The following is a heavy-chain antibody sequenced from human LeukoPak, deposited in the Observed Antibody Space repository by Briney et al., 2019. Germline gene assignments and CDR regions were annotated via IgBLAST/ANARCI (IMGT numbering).Heavy chain of an antibody. V-gene: IGHV4-30-4*01. J-gene: IGHJ5*02. Sequence: PSQTLSLTCTVSGASIRSGDYYWSWIRQPPGKGLEWIGYIYDSGSTYYNPSLKSRITISVDTSENRFSLKLSSVTAADTAVYYCARGGSSRIAARPINWFDPWGQGTLVTVSS. CDR2: IYDSGST. CDR3: ARGGSSRIAARPINWFDP. D-gene: IGHD6-6*01. CDR1: GASIRSGDYY.